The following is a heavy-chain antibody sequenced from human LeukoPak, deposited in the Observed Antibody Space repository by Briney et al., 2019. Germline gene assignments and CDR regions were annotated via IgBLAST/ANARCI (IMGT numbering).Heavy chain of an antibody. CDR1: GGSISSGGYY. CDR3: ARVLYDYYFDF. J-gene: IGHJ4*02. D-gene: IGHD2/OR15-2a*01. V-gene: IGHV4-31*03. Sequence: SETLSLTCTVSGGSISSGGYYWSWIRQHPGKGLGWIGCISYSGIAYYNPSLKSRVIVSVDTSRNQFSLDLSSVTAADTALYYCARVLYDYYFDFWGQGTLVTVSS. CDR2: ISYSGIA.